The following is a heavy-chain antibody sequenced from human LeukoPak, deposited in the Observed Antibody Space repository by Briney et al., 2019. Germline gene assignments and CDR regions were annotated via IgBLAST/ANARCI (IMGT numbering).Heavy chain of an antibody. V-gene: IGHV4-59*08. D-gene: IGHD4-17*01. CDR3: ARTTVGLYYYYGMDV. CDR2: IYYSGST. J-gene: IGHJ6*02. Sequence: SETLSLTCTVSGGSISSYYWSWIRQAPGKGLEWIGYIYYSGSTNYNPSLKSRVTISVDTSKNQFSLKLSSVTAADTAVYYCARTTVGLYYYYGMDVWGQGTTVTVSS. CDR1: GGSISSYY.